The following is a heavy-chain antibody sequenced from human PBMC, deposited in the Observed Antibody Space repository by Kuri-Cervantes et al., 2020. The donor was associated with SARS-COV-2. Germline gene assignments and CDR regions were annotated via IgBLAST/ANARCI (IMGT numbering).Heavy chain of an antibody. Sequence: SETLSLTCTVSGSAIRSGSNYWSWIRQPAGKGLEWIGRIYTTGNTKYNPSLKSRVTISVDTSKNQFSLKLSSVTAADTAVYYCARVRVAAAGSNWFDPWGQGTLVTVSS. CDR2: IYTTGNT. J-gene: IGHJ5*02. D-gene: IGHD6-13*01. CDR3: ARVRVAAAGSNWFDP. CDR1: GSAIRSGSNY. V-gene: IGHV4-61*02.